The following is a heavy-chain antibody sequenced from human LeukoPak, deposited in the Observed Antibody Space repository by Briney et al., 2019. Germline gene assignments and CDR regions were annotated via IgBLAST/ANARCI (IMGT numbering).Heavy chain of an antibody. J-gene: IGHJ4*02. CDR2: IYYSGST. CDR3: ARSTSSGRLFDY. CDR1: GGSISSYY. D-gene: IGHD3-22*01. V-gene: IGHV4-59*01. Sequence: SETLSLTCTVSGGSISSYYWSWIRQPPGKGLGWIGYIYYSGSTNYNPSLKSRVTISVDTSKNQFSLKLSSVTAADTAVYYCARSTSSGRLFDYWGQGTLVTVSS.